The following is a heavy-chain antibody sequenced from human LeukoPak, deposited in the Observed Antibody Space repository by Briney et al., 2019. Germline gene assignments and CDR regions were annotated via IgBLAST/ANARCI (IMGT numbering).Heavy chain of an antibody. CDR3: AKDVTGDDY. CDR1: GFTFSSSG. CDR2: ISYDGYNK. Sequence: GRSLRLSCAASGFTFSSSGMHWVRQAPGKGLEWVAVISYDGYNKYYADSVKGRFTISRDNSKNTLYLQMNSLRAEDTAVYYCAKDVTGDDYWGQGTLVTVSS. J-gene: IGHJ4*02. V-gene: IGHV3-30*18. D-gene: IGHD7-27*01.